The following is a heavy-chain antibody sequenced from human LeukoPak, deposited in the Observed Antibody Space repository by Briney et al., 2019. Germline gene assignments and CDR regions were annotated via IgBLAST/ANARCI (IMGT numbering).Heavy chain of an antibody. CDR2: ISGGGGST. J-gene: IGHJ4*02. CDR3: CVKGNFDY. V-gene: IGHV3-23*01. CDR1: GFTFSSYA. D-gene: IGHD3-10*01. Sequence: GGSLRLSCAASGFTFSSYAMSWVRQAPGKGLEWVSGISGGGGSTYYADSVKGRFTISRDNSKSTLYLQMSSLRSEDTAVYYCCVKGNFDYWGQGTLVTVSS.